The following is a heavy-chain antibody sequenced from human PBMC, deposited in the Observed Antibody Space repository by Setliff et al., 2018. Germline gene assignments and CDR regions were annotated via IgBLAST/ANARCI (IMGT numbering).Heavy chain of an antibody. CDR3: ARLGGLLVATMPFDY. CDR2: IFQSGIT. J-gene: IGHJ4*02. D-gene: IGHD5-12*01. Sequence: KTSETLSLTCAVSGFSITNGYYWGWIRQSPGRGLEWIANIFQSGITFYNPSLKSRVTMSLDTSTNQFSLKLRSVTAADTAVYYCARLGGLLVATMPFDYWGQGSPVTVSS. CDR1: GFSITNGYY. V-gene: IGHV4-38-2*01.